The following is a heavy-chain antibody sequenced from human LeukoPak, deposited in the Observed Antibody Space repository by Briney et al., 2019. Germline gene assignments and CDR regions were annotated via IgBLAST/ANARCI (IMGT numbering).Heavy chain of an antibody. Sequence: ASVKVSCKVSGYTLTELSMHWVRQAPGKGLEWMGGFDPEDGETIYAQKFQGRVTMTEDTSTDTAYMELSSLRSDDTAVYYCARREDYYYYMDVWGKGTTVTVSS. J-gene: IGHJ6*03. V-gene: IGHV1-24*01. CDR2: FDPEDGET. CDR1: GYTLTELS. D-gene: IGHD1-26*01. CDR3: ARREDYYYYMDV.